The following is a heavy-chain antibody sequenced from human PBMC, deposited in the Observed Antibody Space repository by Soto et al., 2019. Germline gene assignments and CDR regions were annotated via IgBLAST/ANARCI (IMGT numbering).Heavy chain of an antibody. D-gene: IGHD3-22*01. J-gene: IGHJ1*01. V-gene: IGHV3-30*18. Sequence: QVRLVESGGGVVQPGRSLRLSCAASGFTFSSYGMHWVRQAPGKGLEWVAVISNDGSNEYYADSVKGRFTISRDNSKNTLYLQMNSLRAEDTAVYYCAKGGYYYDSSGLQLWGQGTLVTVSS. CDR3: AKGGYYYDSSGLQL. CDR1: GFTFSSYG. CDR2: ISNDGSNE.